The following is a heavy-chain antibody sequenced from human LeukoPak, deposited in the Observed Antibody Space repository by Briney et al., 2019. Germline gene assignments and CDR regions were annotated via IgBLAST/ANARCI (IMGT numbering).Heavy chain of an antibody. J-gene: IGHJ4*02. CDR1: GYTFTSYG. CDR3: ARDRTHYYDSSGYYSRWEY. Sequence: ASVKVSCKASGYTFTSYGISWVRQAPGQVLEWMGWISAYNGNTNYAQKLQGRVTMTTDTSTSTVYMELSSLRSEDTAMYYCARDRTHYYDSSGYYSRWEYWGQGTLVTVSS. CDR2: ISAYNGNT. V-gene: IGHV1-18*01. D-gene: IGHD3-22*01.